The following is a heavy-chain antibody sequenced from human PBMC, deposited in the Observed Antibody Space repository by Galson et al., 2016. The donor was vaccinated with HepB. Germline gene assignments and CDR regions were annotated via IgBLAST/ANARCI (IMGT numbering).Heavy chain of an antibody. Sequence: SLRLSCATSRFTFSDYAFHWVRQAPGKGLEWVAVISYEGWSQNYADSVRGRFTISRDNSKDTLYLQLNTLRVDDTAVYYCARGSVASPAGPAWNWGQGTLVTVSS. CDR3: ARGSVASPAGPAWN. V-gene: IGHV3-30*04. D-gene: IGHD4-23*01. J-gene: IGHJ4*02. CDR2: ISYEGWSQ. CDR1: RFTFSDYA.